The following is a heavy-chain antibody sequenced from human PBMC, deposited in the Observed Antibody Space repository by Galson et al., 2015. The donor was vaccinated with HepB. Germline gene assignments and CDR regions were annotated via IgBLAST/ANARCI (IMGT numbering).Heavy chain of an antibody. Sequence: SLRLSCAASGFTFSSYAMHWVRQAPGKGLEWVAVISYDGSNKYYADSVKGRFTISRDNSKNTLYLQMNSLRAEDTAVYYCARDCLGPRLLDFCFDYWGQGTLVTVSS. CDR2: ISYDGSNK. J-gene: IGHJ4*02. V-gene: IGHV3-30*04. CDR3: ARDCLGPRLLDFCFDY. CDR1: GFTFSSYA. D-gene: IGHD3-3*01.